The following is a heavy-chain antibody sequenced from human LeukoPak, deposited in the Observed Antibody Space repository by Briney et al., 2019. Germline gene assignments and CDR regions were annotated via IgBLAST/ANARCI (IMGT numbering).Heavy chain of an antibody. V-gene: IGHV3-23*01. J-gene: IGHJ4*02. D-gene: IGHD3-22*01. CDR3: AKARASNYYYDSSDY. Sequence: GGSLRLSCAASGFTFSSYGMSWVRQAPGKGLEWVSAISGSGGSTYYADSVKGRFTISRDNSKNTLYLQMNSLRVEDTAVYYCAKARASNYYYDSSDYWGQGTLVTVSS. CDR2: ISGSGGST. CDR1: GFTFSSYG.